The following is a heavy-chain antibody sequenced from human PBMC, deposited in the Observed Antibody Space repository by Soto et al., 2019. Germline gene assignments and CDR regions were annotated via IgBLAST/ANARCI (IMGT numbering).Heavy chain of an antibody. Sequence: GGSLRLSCAASGFTFSSYGMHWVRQAPGKGLEWVAVIWYDGSNKYYADSVKGRFTISRDNSKNTLYLQMNSLRAEDTAVYYCARDFIPSRYCSGGSCYAPGYWGQGTLVTVSS. V-gene: IGHV3-33*01. D-gene: IGHD2-15*01. CDR3: ARDFIPSRYCSGGSCYAPGY. CDR2: IWYDGSNK. CDR1: GFTFSSYG. J-gene: IGHJ4*02.